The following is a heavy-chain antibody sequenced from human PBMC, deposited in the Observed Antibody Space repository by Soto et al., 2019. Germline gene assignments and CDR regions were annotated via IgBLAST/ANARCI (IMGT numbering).Heavy chain of an antibody. CDR2: IYYSGST. V-gene: IGHV4-59*08. CDR1: GGSISSYY. D-gene: IGHD3-10*01. CDR3: ARLEGSGSYYHRHFDY. J-gene: IGHJ4*02. Sequence: QVQLQESGPGLVKPSETLSLTCTVSGGSISSYYWSWIRQPPGKGLEWIGYIYYSGSTNYNPSLTSRVPISVDTSKKQFSLKVSSVTAADTAVYYCARLEGSGSYYHRHFDYWGQGTLVTVSS.